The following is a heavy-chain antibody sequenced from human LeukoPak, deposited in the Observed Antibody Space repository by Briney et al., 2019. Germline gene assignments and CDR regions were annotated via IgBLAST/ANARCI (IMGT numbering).Heavy chain of an antibody. CDR1: GFAFGGFA. CDR3: ARGRGGDYVPSRFDN. Sequence: GGSLRLSCSASGFAFGGFAMGWVRQAPGKGLEWVSSVSGSGGITYYADSVEGRFTISRDNSKNTLYLQMSSLGVDDTALYYCARGRGGDYVPSRFDNWGQGTLVTVSS. D-gene: IGHD4-17*01. J-gene: IGHJ4*02. CDR2: VSGSGGIT. V-gene: IGHV3-23*01.